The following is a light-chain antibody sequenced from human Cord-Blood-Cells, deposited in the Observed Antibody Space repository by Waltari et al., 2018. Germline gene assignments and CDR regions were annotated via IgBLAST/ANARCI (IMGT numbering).Light chain of an antibody. J-gene: IGKJ2*01. CDR1: QRFSSN. CDR3: QQYNNWPYT. Sequence: EIVMTQSPATLSVSPAQRATLSCRASQRFSSNLAWYQQKPGQAPRLLIYGASTRATGIPARFSGSGSGTEFTLTISSLQSEDFAVYYCQQYNNWPYTFGQGTKLEIK. CDR2: GAS. V-gene: IGKV3-15*01.